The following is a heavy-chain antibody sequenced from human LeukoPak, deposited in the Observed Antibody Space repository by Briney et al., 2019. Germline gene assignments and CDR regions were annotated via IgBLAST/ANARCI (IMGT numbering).Heavy chain of an antibody. CDR1: YG. CDR3: ASGVYSSGWYLDY. D-gene: IGHD6-19*01. J-gene: IGHJ4*02. V-gene: IGHV3-33*01. Sequence: YGMHWVRQAPGKGLEXGAVIWHDGSHKYYADSVTGRFTISRDNSKNTLYLQMNSLRAEDTAVYYCASGVYSSGWYLDYWGQGTLVTVSS. CDR2: IWHDGSHK.